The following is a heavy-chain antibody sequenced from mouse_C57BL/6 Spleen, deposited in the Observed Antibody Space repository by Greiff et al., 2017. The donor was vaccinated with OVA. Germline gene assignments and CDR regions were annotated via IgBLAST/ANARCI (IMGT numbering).Heavy chain of an antibody. J-gene: IGHJ4*01. D-gene: IGHD2-4*01. Sequence: EVHLVESGGGLVQPKGSLKLSCAASGFSFNTYAMNWVRQAPGKGLEWVARIRSKSNNYATYYADSVKDRFTISRDDSESMLYLQMNNLKTEDTAMYYCVRQWYDYLYAMDYWGQGTSVTVSS. CDR2: IRSKSNNYAT. CDR1: GFSFNTYA. V-gene: IGHV10-1*01. CDR3: VRQWYDYLYAMDY.